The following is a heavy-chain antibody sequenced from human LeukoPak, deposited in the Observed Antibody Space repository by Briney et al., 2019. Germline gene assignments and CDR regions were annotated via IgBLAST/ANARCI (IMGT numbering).Heavy chain of an antibody. CDR1: GFTFSSYA. CDR3: AKDSDFTNYYGSGSYDY. V-gene: IGHV3-23*01. J-gene: IGHJ4*02. Sequence: GGSLRLSCAASGFTFSSYAMSWVRQAPGKGLEWVSAISGSGGSTYYADSVKGRFTISRDNSKNTLYLQMNSLRAEDTAVYYCAKDSDFTNYYGSGSYDYWGQGTLVTVSS. CDR2: ISGSGGST. D-gene: IGHD3-10*01.